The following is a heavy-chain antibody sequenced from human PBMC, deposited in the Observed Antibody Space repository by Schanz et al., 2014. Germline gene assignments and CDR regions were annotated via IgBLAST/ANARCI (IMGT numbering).Heavy chain of an antibody. CDR1: GFTFSASA. CDR2: ITGSGSKT. D-gene: IGHD1-1*01. Sequence: EVHLLESGGGLIQPGGSLRLSCAASGFTFSASAMHWVRQAPGKGLEWVSAITGSGSKTYYADSVKGRFTIARDNSKNTLFLQMDSLRVEDTAVYYCMAMGRNTSHYFDHWGQGTLVTVSS. V-gene: IGHV3-23*01. J-gene: IGHJ4*02. CDR3: MAMGRNTSHYFDH.